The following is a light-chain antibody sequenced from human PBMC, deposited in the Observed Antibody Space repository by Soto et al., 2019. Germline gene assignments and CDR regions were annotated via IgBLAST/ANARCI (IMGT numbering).Light chain of an antibody. V-gene: IGKV1-5*01. CDR3: QQYNSYWCT. CDR1: QSISSW. Sequence: DIRMTQSPSTLSASVGDRVTITCRASQSISSWLAWYQQKPGKAPKLLIYDASSLESGVPSRFSGSGSGKEFTLTISSLQPDDFATHYCQQYNSYWCTFGQGTKVEIX. J-gene: IGKJ1*01. CDR2: DAS.